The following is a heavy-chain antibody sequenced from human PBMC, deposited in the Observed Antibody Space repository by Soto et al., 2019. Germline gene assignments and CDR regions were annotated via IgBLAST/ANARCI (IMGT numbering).Heavy chain of an antibody. CDR2: IDHDGPT. V-gene: IGHV3-74*01. J-gene: IGHJ4*02. Sequence: EVQLVESGGGLVQPGGSLRLSCAGSGFTFSNYWMHWVRQAPGKGLEWVSRIDHDGPTDYADSVRGRFTISRDNAENTLYLQMNGLRPEDTAVYYCVRDSHGDYWGQGTLVTVSS. CDR1: GFTFSNYW. CDR3: VRDSHGDY.